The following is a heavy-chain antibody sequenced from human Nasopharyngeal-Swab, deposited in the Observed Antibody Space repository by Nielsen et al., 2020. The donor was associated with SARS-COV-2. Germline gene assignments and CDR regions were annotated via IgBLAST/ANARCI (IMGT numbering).Heavy chain of an antibody. CDR3: TRVNAGAMVRGVTNPFDY. V-gene: IGHV3-49*02. CDR2: IRSKAYGGTT. D-gene: IGHD3-10*01. Sequence: WIRQPPGKGLEWVGFIRSKAYGGTTEYAASVKGRFTISRDDSKSIAYLQVNSLKTEDTAVYYCTRVNAGAMVRGVTNPFDYWGQGTLVTVSS. J-gene: IGHJ4*02.